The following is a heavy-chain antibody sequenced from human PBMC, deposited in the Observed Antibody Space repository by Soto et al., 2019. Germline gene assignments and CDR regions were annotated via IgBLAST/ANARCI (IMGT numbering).Heavy chain of an antibody. CDR3: ARLLWFGENYGMDV. CDR2: IYHSGST. CDR1: GGFISRSDR. V-gene: IGHV4-4*02. D-gene: IGHD3-10*01. J-gene: IGHJ6*02. Sequence: SAARRHRWSVSGGFISRSDRRVWFRQPPGKGLEWIGEIYHSGSTNYNPSLKSRVTISVDKSKNQFSLKLSSVTAADTAVYYCARLLWFGENYGMDVWGQGTTVT.